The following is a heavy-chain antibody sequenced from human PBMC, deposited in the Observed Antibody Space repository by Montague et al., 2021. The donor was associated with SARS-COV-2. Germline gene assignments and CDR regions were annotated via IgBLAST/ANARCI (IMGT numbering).Heavy chain of an antibody. D-gene: IGHD3-22*01. V-gene: IGHV4-34*01. J-gene: IGHJ4*02. CDR3: ARGRQHFNMIVVVMTGGEYYFDY. CDR1: GGSFSDYY. CDR2: INHRGTS. Sequence: ETLSLTCAVYGGSFSDYYWSWIRQPPGKGLEWIREINHRGTSNYNPSLKSRVSISVDTSKNQFSLYLGSVTAADTAVYYCARGRQHFNMIVVVMTGGEYYFDYWAQGTLVTVSS.